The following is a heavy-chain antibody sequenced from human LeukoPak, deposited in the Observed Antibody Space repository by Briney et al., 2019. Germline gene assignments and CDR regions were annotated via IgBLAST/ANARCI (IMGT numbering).Heavy chain of an antibody. CDR2: IYPGDSDT. Sequence: RGESLKISCKGSGYSFTSYWIGWVRQMPGKGLEWMGIIYPGDSDTRYSPSLQGQVTISADKSISTAYLQWSSLKASGTAMYYCARRLMVIGAFDIWGQGTMVTVSS. V-gene: IGHV5-51*01. CDR1: GYSFTSYW. D-gene: IGHD2-8*01. J-gene: IGHJ3*02. CDR3: ARRLMVIGAFDI.